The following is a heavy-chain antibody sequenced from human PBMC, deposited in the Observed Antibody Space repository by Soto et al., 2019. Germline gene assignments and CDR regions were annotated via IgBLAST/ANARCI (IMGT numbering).Heavy chain of an antibody. D-gene: IGHD2-15*01. CDR2: ISAYNGNT. CDR1: GYTFTSYG. J-gene: IGHJ5*02. CDR3: AREYCSGGSCYRNWFDP. Sequence: ASGKVSCKASGYTFTSYGISWVRQAPGQGLEWMGWISAYNGNTNYAQKLQGRVTMTTDTSTSTAYMELRSLRSDDTAVYYCAREYCSGGSCYRNWFDPWGQGTLVTVSS. V-gene: IGHV1-18*01.